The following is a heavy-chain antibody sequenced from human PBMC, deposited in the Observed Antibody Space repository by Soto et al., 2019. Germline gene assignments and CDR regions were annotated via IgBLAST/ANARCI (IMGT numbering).Heavy chain of an antibody. D-gene: IGHD2-2*01. V-gene: IGHV1-24*01. CDR2: FDPEDGET. J-gene: IGHJ6*02. CDR3: AAGGIVVVPAADKSYGMDV. Sequence: ASVKVSCKVSGYTLTELSMHWVRQAPGKGLEWMGGFDPEDGETIYAQKFQGRVTMTEDTSTDTAYMELSSLRSEDTAVYYCAAGGIVVVPAADKSYGMDVWGQGTTVTVSS. CDR1: GYTLTELS.